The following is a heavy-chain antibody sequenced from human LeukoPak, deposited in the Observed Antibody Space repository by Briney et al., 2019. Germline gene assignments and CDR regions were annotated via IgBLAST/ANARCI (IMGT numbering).Heavy chain of an antibody. D-gene: IGHD3-10*01. Sequence: GGSLRLSCAASGFTFSSYWLSWVRQAPGKGLEGVANIKKDGSDKYYVESVRGRFTISRDNAKNSLFLQMNSLRVEDTAVYYCARGGSSYGSFDSWGQGTLVTVSS. CDR1: GFTFSSYW. J-gene: IGHJ4*02. CDR3: ARGGSSYGSFDS. V-gene: IGHV3-7*04. CDR2: IKKDGSDK.